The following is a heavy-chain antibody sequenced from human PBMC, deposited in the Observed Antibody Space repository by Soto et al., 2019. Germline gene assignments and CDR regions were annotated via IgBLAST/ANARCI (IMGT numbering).Heavy chain of an antibody. D-gene: IGHD3-3*01. V-gene: IGHV3-23*01. CDR2: INGTVGST. CDR1: GFTFSNYA. CDR3: AKDRRFLEWLSTSDAFDI. Sequence: EVLLLESGGGLVLPGGSLRLSCVASGFTFSNYAMSWVRQAPGKGLQWVSAINGTVGSTYYADSVTGRFTISRDNSKNTLYLQMNRLTAEDTAVYYCAKDRRFLEWLSTSDAFDIWGQGTMVTVSS. J-gene: IGHJ3*02.